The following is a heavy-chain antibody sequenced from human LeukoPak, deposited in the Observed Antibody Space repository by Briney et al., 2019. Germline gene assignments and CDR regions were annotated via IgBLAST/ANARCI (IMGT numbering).Heavy chain of an antibody. CDR2: ISSSSSYI. CDR3: ARAERGMPDY. Sequence: PGGSLRLSCAASGFTFSSYSMNWVRQAPGKGLEWVSSISSSSSYIYYADSVKGRFTISRDNAKNSLYLQMNSLRAEDTAVYHCARAERGMPDYWGQGTLVTVSS. CDR1: GFTFSSYS. V-gene: IGHV3-21*01. J-gene: IGHJ4*02. D-gene: IGHD1-1*01.